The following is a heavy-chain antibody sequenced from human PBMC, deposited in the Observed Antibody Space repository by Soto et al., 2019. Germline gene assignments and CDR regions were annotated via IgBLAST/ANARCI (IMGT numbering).Heavy chain of an antibody. V-gene: IGHV2-5*02. D-gene: IGHD4-17*01. Sequence: QITLKESGPTLVKPTQTLTLTCTFSGFSLSTSGVGVGWIRQPPGKALEWLALIYWDDDKRYSPSLKSRLTITKDTSKNQVVLTMTNMDPVDTATYYCAHRRPNDYGDYGWYFDLWGRGTLVTVSS. CDR3: AHRRPNDYGDYGWYFDL. CDR1: GFSLSTSGVG. CDR2: IYWDDDK. J-gene: IGHJ2*01.